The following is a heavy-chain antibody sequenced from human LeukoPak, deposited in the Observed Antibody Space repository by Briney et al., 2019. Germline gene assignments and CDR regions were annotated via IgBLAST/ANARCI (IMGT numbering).Heavy chain of an antibody. CDR2: IYYSGST. V-gene: IGHV4-61*01. Sequence: SETLSLTCTVSGGSVSSGSYYWSWIRQPPGKGLEWIGYIYYSGSTNYNPSLKSRVTISVDTSKNQFSLKLSSVTAADTAGYYCARDRGDGYNRHFDYWGQGTLVTVSS. CDR3: ARDRGDGYNRHFDY. J-gene: IGHJ4*02. CDR1: GGSVSSGSYY. D-gene: IGHD5-12*01.